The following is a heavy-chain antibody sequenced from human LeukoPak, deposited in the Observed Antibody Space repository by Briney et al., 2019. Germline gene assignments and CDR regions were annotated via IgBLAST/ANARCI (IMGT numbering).Heavy chain of an antibody. D-gene: IGHD6-13*01. CDR3: ARDISAAAGTFRTY. CDR2: ISSSSSTI. V-gene: IGHV3-48*01. J-gene: IGHJ4*02. CDR1: GFTFSSYS. Sequence: GGSLRLSCAASGFTFSSYSMNWVRQAPGKGLEWVSYISSSSSTIYYADSVKGRLTISRDNAKNSLYLQMNSLRAEDTAVYYCARDISAAAGTFRTYWGQGTLVTVSS.